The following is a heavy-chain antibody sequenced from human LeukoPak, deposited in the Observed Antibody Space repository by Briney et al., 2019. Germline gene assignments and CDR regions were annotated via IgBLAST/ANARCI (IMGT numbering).Heavy chain of an antibody. CDR3: ARGGSRQSSSSDFDY. J-gene: IGHJ4*02. Sequence: PGGSLRLSCAASGFTFNSYAMSWVRQAPGKGLEWVSAISGSGGSTYYADSVKGRFTISRDNSKNTLYLQMNSLRAEDTAVYYCARGGSRQSSSSDFDYWGQGILVTVSS. CDR1: GFTFNSYA. CDR2: ISGSGGST. D-gene: IGHD6-6*01. V-gene: IGHV3-23*01.